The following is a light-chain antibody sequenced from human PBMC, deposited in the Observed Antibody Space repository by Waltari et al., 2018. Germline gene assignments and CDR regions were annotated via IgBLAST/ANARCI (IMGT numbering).Light chain of an antibody. Sequence: VILTQSPATLSLSPGERATLSCRASQSVSSYLAWYQQKPGQAPRLLIYGASSRATGIPDMFSGSGSGTEFTLTISSLEPEDFAVYYCQKYSSSPYSFGQGTKVEMK. J-gene: IGKJ2*03. CDR2: GAS. CDR3: QKYSSSPYS. V-gene: IGKV3-20*01. CDR1: QSVSSY.